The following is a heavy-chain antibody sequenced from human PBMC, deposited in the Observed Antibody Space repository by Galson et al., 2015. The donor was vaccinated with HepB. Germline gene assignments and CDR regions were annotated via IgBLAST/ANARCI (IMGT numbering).Heavy chain of an antibody. V-gene: IGHV4-34*01. Sequence: ETLSLTCAVYGGSFSRFSWNWIRHPPGKGLEWIGDINHRGSTTYNPSLQSRVTISVDTSKNQFSLRLSSVTAADSAIFYCARGHRDNGLFADYYYMDVWAKGTTVTVSS. CDR3: ARGHRDNGLFADYYYMDV. CDR2: INHRGST. CDR1: GGSFSRFS. D-gene: IGHD3-10*02. J-gene: IGHJ6*03.